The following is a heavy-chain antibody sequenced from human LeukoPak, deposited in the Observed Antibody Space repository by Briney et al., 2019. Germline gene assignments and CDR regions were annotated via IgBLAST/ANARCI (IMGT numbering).Heavy chain of an antibody. CDR1: GYSIGSNHW. CDR3: ARAYSSSWYRWFDP. D-gene: IGHD6-13*01. CDR2: IYYSGST. Sequence: KPSDTLSLTCAVSGYSIGSNHWWGWIRQPPGKGLEWIGYIYYSGSTNYNPSLKSRVTISVDTSKNQFSLKLSSVTAADTAVYYCARAYSSSWYRWFDPWGQGTLVTVSS. V-gene: IGHV4-28*03. J-gene: IGHJ5*02.